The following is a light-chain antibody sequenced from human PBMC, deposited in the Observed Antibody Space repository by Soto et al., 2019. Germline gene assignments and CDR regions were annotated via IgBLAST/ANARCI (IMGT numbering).Light chain of an antibody. CDR2: GAS. J-gene: IGKJ2*01. CDR3: QQYSASLYT. V-gene: IGKV3-20*01. Sequence: EIVLTQSPGTLSLSPGERATLSCRASQRVSSNYLAWYQQRPGQAPRLLIYGASSRATGIPDRFSGSGSGTDFTLTISRLEPEDFAVYYCQQYSASLYTFGQGTKLEIK. CDR1: QRVSSNY.